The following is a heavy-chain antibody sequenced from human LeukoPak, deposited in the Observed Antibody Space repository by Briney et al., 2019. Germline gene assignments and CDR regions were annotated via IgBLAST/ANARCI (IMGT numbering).Heavy chain of an antibody. CDR3: ARGDYDILISE. J-gene: IGHJ4*02. Sequence: GGSLRLSCAASGFTVSSNYMSWVRQAPGKGLEWVSVIYSGGSTYYADSVKGRFTISRDNSKNTLYLQMNSLRAEDTAVYYCARGDYDILISEWGQGTLVTASS. CDR1: GFTVSSNY. CDR2: IYSGGST. V-gene: IGHV3-53*01. D-gene: IGHD3-9*01.